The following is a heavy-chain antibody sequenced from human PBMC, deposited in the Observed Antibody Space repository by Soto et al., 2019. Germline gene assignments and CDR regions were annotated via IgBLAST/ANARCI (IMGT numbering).Heavy chain of an antibody. V-gene: IGHV1-18*04. J-gene: IGHJ4*02. CDR1: GYTFTSYG. CDR2: ISAYNGNT. Sequence: GASVKVSCKAPGYTFTSYGISWVRQAPGQGLEWMGWISAYNGNTNYAQKLQGRVTMTTDTSTSTAYMELRSLRSDDTAVYYCARGNLGYCSGGSCYGDDYWGQGTLVTVSS. CDR3: ARGNLGYCSGGSCYGDDY. D-gene: IGHD2-15*01.